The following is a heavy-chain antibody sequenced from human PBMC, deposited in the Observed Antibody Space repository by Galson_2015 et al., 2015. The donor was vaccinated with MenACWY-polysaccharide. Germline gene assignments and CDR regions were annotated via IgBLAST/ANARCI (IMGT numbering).Heavy chain of an antibody. V-gene: IGHV3-43*02. D-gene: IGHD3-10*01. Sequence: SLRLSCAASGFTFNGYAMHWVRQAPGKGLEWVALVNWDGTNTYYADSVKGRFTISRDNSKNSLYLQMNSLRTEDTALNYCAKDDSGSYPYWGQGTLVTVSS. CDR2: VNWDGTNT. CDR3: AKDDSGSYPY. CDR1: GFTFNGYA. J-gene: IGHJ4*02.